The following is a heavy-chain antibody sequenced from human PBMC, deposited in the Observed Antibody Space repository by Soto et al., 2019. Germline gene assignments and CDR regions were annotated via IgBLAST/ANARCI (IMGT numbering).Heavy chain of an antibody. D-gene: IGHD3-9*01. CDR1: GYTFTSYG. V-gene: IGHV1-18*01. CDR2: ISAYNGNT. J-gene: IGHJ3*02. Sequence: ASVKVSCKASGYTFTSYGISWVRQAPGQGLEWMGWISAYNGNTNYAQKLQGRVTMTTDTSTSTAYMELRSLRSDDTAVYYCARVGRYFDWPDAFDIWGQGPMVTLSS. CDR3: ARVGRYFDWPDAFDI.